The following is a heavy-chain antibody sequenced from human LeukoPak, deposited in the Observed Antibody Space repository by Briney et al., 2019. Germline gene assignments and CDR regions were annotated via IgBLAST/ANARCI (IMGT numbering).Heavy chain of an antibody. V-gene: IGHV3-11*05. J-gene: IGHJ4*02. CDR1: GFTFSSYS. CDR2: ISSSSSYT. D-gene: IGHD6-13*01. Sequence: GGSLRLSCAASGFTFSSYSMSWIRQAPGKGLEWVSYISSSSSYTNYADSVKGRFTISRDNAKNSLYLQMNSLRAEDTAVYYCARDILFAAAACDYWGQGTLVTVSS. CDR3: ARDILFAAAACDY.